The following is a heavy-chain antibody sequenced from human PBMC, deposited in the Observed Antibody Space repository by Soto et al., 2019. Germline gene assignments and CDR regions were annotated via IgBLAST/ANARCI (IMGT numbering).Heavy chain of an antibody. CDR1: GYSFTSYW. V-gene: IGHV5-51*01. Sequence: RGESLKISCKGSGYSFTSYWIGWVRQMPGKGLEWMGIIYPGDSDTRYSPSFQGQVTISADKSISTAYLQWSSLKASDTAMYYRARYGDYDMSQYGMDVWGQGTTVTVSS. CDR2: IYPGDSDT. CDR3: ARYGDYDMSQYGMDV. J-gene: IGHJ6*02. D-gene: IGHD4-17*01.